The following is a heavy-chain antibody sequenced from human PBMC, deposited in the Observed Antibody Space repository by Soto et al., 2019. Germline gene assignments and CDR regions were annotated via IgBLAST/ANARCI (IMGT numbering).Heavy chain of an antibody. V-gene: IGHV4-59*01. CDR3: ARARTSYGYDYYYDMDV. CDR2: IYYSGST. Sequence: SETLSLTCTVSGGSISSYYWSWILQPPGKGLEWIGYIYYSGSTNYNPSLKSRVTISVDTSKNQFSLKLSSVTAADTAAYYCARARTSYGYDYYYDMDVWGKGTTVTVSS. D-gene: IGHD5-18*01. J-gene: IGHJ6*03. CDR1: GGSISSYY.